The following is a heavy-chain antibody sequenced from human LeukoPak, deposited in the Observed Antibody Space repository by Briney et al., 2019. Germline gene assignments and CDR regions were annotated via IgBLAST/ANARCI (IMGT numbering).Heavy chain of an antibody. D-gene: IGHD3-22*01. CDR1: GFNFSTYS. V-gene: IGHV3-21*01. CDR2: ISSSSSYI. J-gene: IGHJ5*02. CDR3: ARVSLGTGYYPGVEDS. Sequence: GGSLRLSCAASGFNFSTYSMNWVRQAPGKGLEWVSSISSSSSYIYYADSVKSRFTISRDNAKNSLYLQMNSLRAEDTAMFYCARVSLGTGYYPGVEDSWGQGTLVTVSS.